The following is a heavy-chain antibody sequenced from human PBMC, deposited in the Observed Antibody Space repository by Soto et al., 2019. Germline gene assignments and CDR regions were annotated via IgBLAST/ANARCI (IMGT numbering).Heavy chain of an antibody. V-gene: IGHV4-59*12. CDR3: ARVTTVTTGVYYHGMDV. CDR1: GGSISSYY. Sequence: SETLSLTCTVSGGSISSYYWSWIRQPPGKGLEWIGYIYYSGSTNYNPSLKSRVTISVDTSKNQFSLKLSSVTAADTAVYYCARVTTVTTGVYYHGMDVWGQGTTVTVSS. D-gene: IGHD4-17*01. J-gene: IGHJ6*02. CDR2: IYYSGST.